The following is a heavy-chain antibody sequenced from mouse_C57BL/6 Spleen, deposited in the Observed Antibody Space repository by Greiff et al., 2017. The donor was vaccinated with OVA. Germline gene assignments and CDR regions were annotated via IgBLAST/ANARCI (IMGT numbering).Heavy chain of an antibody. V-gene: IGHV1-50*01. Sequence: QVQLQQPGAELVKPGASVKLSCKASGYTFTSYWMQWVKQRPGQGLEWIGEIDPSDSYTNYNQKFKGKGTLTVDTSSSTAYMQLNSLTSEVSAVYYAARYCGSSPYWYFDVWGTGTTVTVSS. CDR3: ARYCGSSPYWYFDV. D-gene: IGHD1-1*01. CDR1: GYTFTSYW. J-gene: IGHJ1*03. CDR2: IDPSDSYT.